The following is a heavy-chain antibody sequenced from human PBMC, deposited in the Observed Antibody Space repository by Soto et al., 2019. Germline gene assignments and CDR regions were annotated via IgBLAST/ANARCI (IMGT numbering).Heavy chain of an antibody. J-gene: IGHJ3*02. CDR2: IWYDGSNK. CDR1: GFTFSSYG. V-gene: IGHV3-33*01. CDR3: ARGLGVVTATDAFDI. D-gene: IGHD2-21*02. Sequence: VGSLRLSCAASGFTFSSYGMHWVRQAPGKGLEWVAVIWYDGSNKYYADSVKGRFTISRDNSKNTLYLQMNSLRAEDTAVYYCARGLGVVTATDAFDIWGQGTMVTVSS.